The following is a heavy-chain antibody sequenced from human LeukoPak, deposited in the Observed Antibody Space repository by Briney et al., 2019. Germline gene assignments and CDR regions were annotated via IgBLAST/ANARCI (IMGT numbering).Heavy chain of an antibody. CDR1: GFSLSAYW. V-gene: IGHV3-7*03. CDR3: AKCSYPNWGSDFDY. Sequence: PGGSLRLSCAASGFSLSAYWMTWVRQAPGKGLEWVANINRDGSQKNHVDSVKGRFTISRDNAENSLFLQMNSLRAEDTAVYYCAKCSYPNWGSDFDYWGQGTLVTVSS. D-gene: IGHD7-27*01. J-gene: IGHJ4*02. CDR2: INRDGSQK.